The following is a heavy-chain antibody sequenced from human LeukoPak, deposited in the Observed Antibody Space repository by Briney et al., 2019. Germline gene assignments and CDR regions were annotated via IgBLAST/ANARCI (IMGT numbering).Heavy chain of an antibody. D-gene: IGHD3-10*01. Sequence: GESLQISSKGAGCSFISYWINWGRQMPGKGLEGMGRIDPSDSYTNYNPSFQGHVTISADKYISTAYLQWSSLKASDTAIYYCARHTISDYWGQGTQVTVSS. V-gene: IGHV5-10-1*01. CDR3: ARHTISDY. CDR1: GCSFISYW. CDR2: IDPSDSYT. J-gene: IGHJ4*02.